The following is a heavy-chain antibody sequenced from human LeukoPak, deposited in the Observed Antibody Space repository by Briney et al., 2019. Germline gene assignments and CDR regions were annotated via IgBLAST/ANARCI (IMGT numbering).Heavy chain of an antibody. Sequence: PGGSLRLSCAASGFTFSSYAMSWVRQAPGKGLEWVSTISGSGGSTYYADSVKGRFTISRDNSKNTLYLQMNSLRAEDTAVYYCAKDLGILEWLLPVFDYWGQGTLVTVSS. CDR1: GFTFSSYA. V-gene: IGHV3-23*01. J-gene: IGHJ4*02. D-gene: IGHD3-3*01. CDR2: ISGSGGST. CDR3: AKDLGILEWLLPVFDY.